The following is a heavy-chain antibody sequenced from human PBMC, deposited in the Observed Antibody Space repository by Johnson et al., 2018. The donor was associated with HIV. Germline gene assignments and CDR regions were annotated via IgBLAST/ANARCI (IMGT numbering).Heavy chain of an antibody. D-gene: IGHD1-26*01. V-gene: IGHV3-33*01. CDR2: IWYDGSNK. CDR3: AREWEAAFDI. CDR1: GFTFSSYG. Sequence: QVQLVESGGGVVQPGRSLRLSCAASGFTFSSYGMHWVRQAPGKGLEWVAVIWYDGSNKYYVDSVKGRFTISRDNAKNSLYLQMNSLRAEDTAVYYCAREWEAAFDIWGQGTMVTVSS. J-gene: IGHJ3*02.